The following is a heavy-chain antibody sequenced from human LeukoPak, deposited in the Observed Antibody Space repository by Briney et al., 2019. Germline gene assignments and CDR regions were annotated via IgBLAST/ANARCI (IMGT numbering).Heavy chain of an antibody. Sequence: ASVKVSCKASGYTFTSYGISWVRQAPGQGLEWMGWISAYNGNTNYAQKLQGRVTMTTDTSTSTAYLELRSLRADDTAVYYCARDWVVFHSGWYEGGTFDYWGQGTLVTVSS. J-gene: IGHJ4*02. CDR3: ARDWVVFHSGWYEGGTFDY. V-gene: IGHV1-18*01. D-gene: IGHD6-19*01. CDR1: GYTFTSYG. CDR2: ISAYNGNT.